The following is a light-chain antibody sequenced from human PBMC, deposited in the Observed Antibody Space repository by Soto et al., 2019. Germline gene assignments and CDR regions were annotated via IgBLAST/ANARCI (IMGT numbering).Light chain of an antibody. CDR1: PNIFNY. Sequence: DVPLTQSPSTLPASVGDRVAITCQATPNIFNYLNGFQQRPGKTPQLLISDASHLEPGVPSRFSGQRSGTDFTLIISDLQPEDFATYFCQQYEDLPLTFGGGTRVEV. CDR3: QQYEDLPLT. J-gene: IGKJ4*01. V-gene: IGKV1-33*01. CDR2: DAS.